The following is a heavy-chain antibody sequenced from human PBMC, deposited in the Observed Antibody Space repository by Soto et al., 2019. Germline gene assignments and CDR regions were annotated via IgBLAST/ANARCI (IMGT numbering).Heavy chain of an antibody. Sequence: QVQLVESGGGAVQPGRSLRLSCAASGFTFSNNGIHWVRQAPGKGLEWVAVISADGINKYYADSVKRRSTISRDNSKNTLFLQMNSLRVDDTAVYYCAMDLYGGSSRFDYWCQRTMVTVSS. CDR2: ISADGINK. CDR1: GFTFSNNG. D-gene: IGHD2-15*01. CDR3: AMDLYGGSSRFDY. J-gene: IGHJ4*02. V-gene: IGHV3-30*03.